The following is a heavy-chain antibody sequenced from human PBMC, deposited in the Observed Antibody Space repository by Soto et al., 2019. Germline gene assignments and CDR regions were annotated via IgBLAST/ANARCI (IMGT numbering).Heavy chain of an antibody. CDR2: IKNKNDGGTT. CDR3: TGLWFGEIYNY. V-gene: IGHV3-15*07. CDR1: GFSFKNAW. D-gene: IGHD3-10*01. Sequence: EVELVESGGGLVKPGGSLTLSCAASGFSFKNAWMNWARQAPGKGLEWVGRIKNKNDGGTTDYAAFVKGRFTISRDASENTLYLHMNGLKTEDTGVYFCTGLWFGEIYNYWGQGSLVTVSS. J-gene: IGHJ4*01.